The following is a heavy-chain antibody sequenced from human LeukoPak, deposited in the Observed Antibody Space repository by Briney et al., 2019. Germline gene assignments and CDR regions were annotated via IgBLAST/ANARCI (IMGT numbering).Heavy chain of an antibody. J-gene: IGHJ5*02. CDR3: AVKTDTGENWFDP. V-gene: IGHV4-34*01. Sequence: QVQLQQWGAGLLKPSETLSLTCAVYGGSFSGYYWSWIRQPPGKGLECIGEINHSGSTNYNPSLKSRVTISVATSKNQFSLKLSSVTAADTAVYYCAVKTDTGENWFDPWGQGTLVTVSS. D-gene: IGHD5-18*01. CDR1: GGSFSGYY. CDR2: INHSGST.